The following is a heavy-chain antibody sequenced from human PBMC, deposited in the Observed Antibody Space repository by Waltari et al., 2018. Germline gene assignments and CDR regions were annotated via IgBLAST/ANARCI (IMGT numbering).Heavy chain of an antibody. CDR1: GYDFRNYG. Sequence: QVQLEQSGGEVKKPGASVKVSCKASGYDFRNYGISWVRQAPGQGLEWMGWINAYNGVINYAQKFQGRVTMTTDTFMKTADMELRSLRSDDTAVYYCARDGRGIAARPSSYYYGMDVWGQGTTVTVSS. V-gene: IGHV1-18*01. CDR2: INAYNGVI. J-gene: IGHJ6*02. D-gene: IGHD6-6*01. CDR3: ARDGRGIAARPSSYYYGMDV.